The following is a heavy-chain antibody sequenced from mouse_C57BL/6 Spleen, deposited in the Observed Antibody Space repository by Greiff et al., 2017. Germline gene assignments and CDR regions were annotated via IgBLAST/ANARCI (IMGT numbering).Heavy chain of an antibody. CDR1: GYTFTDYY. CDR3: ARSRELDYGSRAGYFDV. CDR2: INPYNGGT. D-gene: IGHD1-1*01. V-gene: IGHV1-19*01. Sequence: VQLQQSGPVLVKPGASVKMSCKASGYTFTDYYMNWVKQSHGKSLEWIGVINPYNGGTSYNQKFKGKATLTVDKSSSTAYMELNSLTSEDSAVYYCARSRELDYGSRAGYFDVWGTGTTVTVSS. J-gene: IGHJ1*03.